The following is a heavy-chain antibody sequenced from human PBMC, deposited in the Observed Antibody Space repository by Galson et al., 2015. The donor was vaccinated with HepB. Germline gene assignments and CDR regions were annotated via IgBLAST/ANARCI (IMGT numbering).Heavy chain of an antibody. CDR3: ARGITMVRGVELDY. V-gene: IGHV6-1*01. Sequence: CAISGDSVSSNSAAWNWIRQSPSRGLEWLGRTYYRSKWYNDYAVSVKSRITINPDTSKNQFSLQLNSATPEDTAVYYCARGITMVRGVELDYWGQGTLVTVSS. D-gene: IGHD3-10*01. CDR2: TYYRSKWYN. J-gene: IGHJ4*02. CDR1: GDSVSSNSAA.